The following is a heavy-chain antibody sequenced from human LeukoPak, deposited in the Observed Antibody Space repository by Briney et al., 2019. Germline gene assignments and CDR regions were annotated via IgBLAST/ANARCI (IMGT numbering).Heavy chain of an antibody. CDR2: IYYSGST. CDR3: VRHRPGSRVFVGATVSYFDY. V-gene: IGHV4-30-4*08. Sequence: SQTLSLTCTVSGGSISSGDYYWSWIRQPPGKGLEWIGYIYYSGSTYYNPSLKSRVTISVDTSKNQFSLKLSSVTAADTAVYYCVRHRPGSRVFVGATVSYFDYWGQGTLVTVSS. D-gene: IGHD1-26*01. CDR1: GGSISSGDYY. J-gene: IGHJ4*02.